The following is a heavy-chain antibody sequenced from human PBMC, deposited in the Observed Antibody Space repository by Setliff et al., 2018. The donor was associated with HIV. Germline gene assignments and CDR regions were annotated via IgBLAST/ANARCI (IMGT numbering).Heavy chain of an antibody. J-gene: IGHJ4*02. CDR1: GYSISSGYY. CDR2: IYYSGST. D-gene: IGHD3-10*01. CDR3: ARVQRVGSVEGYFDY. Sequence: SETLSLTCAVSGYSISSGYYWGWIRQPPGMGLEWSGNIYYSGSTYYNPSLKSRVTISLDTSKNQFSLKLSSVTAADTAVYYCARVQRVGSVEGYFDYWGQGTLVTVSS. V-gene: IGHV4-38-2*01.